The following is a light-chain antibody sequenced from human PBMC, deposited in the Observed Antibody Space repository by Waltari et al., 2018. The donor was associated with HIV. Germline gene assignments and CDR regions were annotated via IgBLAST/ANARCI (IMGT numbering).Light chain of an antibody. CDR1: ETLLHSDGKTY. Sequence: EIVLTQTPPSLSVTPGQAASIPCKSSETLLHSDGKTYFYWYMQKTGQPPQLLMYEVSNRFAGVPDRFSGSGSETDFTLIMSRVEAEDVGVYYCMQSAQFPLTFGGGTKVEIK. V-gene: IGKV2D-29*01. CDR3: MQSAQFPLT. CDR2: EVS. J-gene: IGKJ4*01.